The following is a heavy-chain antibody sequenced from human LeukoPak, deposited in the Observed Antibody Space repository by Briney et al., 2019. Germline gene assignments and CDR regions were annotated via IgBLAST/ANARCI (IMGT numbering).Heavy chain of an antibody. CDR1: GYTFTGYY. D-gene: IGHD3-22*01. J-gene: IGHJ3*02. Sequence: ASVKVSCKASGYTFTGYYMHWVRQAPGQGLEWMGWINPNSGGTNYAQKFQGRVTMTRDTSISTAYMELSRLRSDDTAVYYCTRLVVVPDDAFDIWGQGTMVTVSS. V-gene: IGHV1-2*02. CDR3: TRLVVVPDDAFDI. CDR2: INPNSGGT.